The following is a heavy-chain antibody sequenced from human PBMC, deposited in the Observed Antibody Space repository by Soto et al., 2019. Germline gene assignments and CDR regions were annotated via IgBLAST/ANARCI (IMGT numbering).Heavy chain of an antibody. D-gene: IGHD3-3*01. V-gene: IGHV3-30-3*01. CDR1: GFTFSSYT. Sequence: GGSLRLSCATSGFTFSSYTMHWVRQAPGKGLEWVAVISYDGDNQYYADSVKGRFTISRDNAKNSVFLQMHSLRDEDTAVYYCARASGYYDMDVWGQGTTVTVSS. CDR2: ISYDGDNQ. CDR3: ARASGYYDMDV. J-gene: IGHJ6*02.